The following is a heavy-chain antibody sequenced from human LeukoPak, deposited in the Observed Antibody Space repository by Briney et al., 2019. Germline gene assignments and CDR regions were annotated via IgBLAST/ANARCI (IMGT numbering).Heavy chain of an antibody. CDR2: IIPIFGTA. J-gene: IGHJ3*02. CDR3: ARHCSGGNCYGVADI. CDR1: GGTFSNYA. D-gene: IGHD2-15*01. Sequence: SVKVFCKASGGTFSNYAINWVRQAPGQGLEWMGGIIPIFGTANYAQKFQGRVTITADESTSTAYMELSSLRSEDTAVYYCARHCSGGNCYGVADIWGQGTVVTVSS. V-gene: IGHV1-69*13.